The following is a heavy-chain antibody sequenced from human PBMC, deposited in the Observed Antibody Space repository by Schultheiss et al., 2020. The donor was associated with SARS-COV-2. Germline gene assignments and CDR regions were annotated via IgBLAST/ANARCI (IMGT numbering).Heavy chain of an antibody. Sequence: ASVKVSCKASGYTFTSYGISWVRQAPGQGLEWMGWINPNSGGTNYAQKFQGWVTMTRDTSISTAYMELSSLRSEDTAVYYCARGGNPPYSSGWEGDAFDIWGQGTMVTVPS. V-gene: IGHV1-2*04. CDR3: ARGGNPPYSSGWEGDAFDI. J-gene: IGHJ3*02. CDR2: INPNSGGT. CDR1: GYTFTSYG. D-gene: IGHD6-19*01.